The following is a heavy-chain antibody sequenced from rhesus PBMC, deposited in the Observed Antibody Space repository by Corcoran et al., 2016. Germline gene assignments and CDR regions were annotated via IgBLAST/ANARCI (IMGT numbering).Heavy chain of an antibody. CDR3: ARFGAAADE. D-gene: IGHD3-3*01. CDR2: IDPRDGEQ. CDR1: GNASTDYY. V-gene: IGHV1-111*02. Sequence: EVKLVQSGAEVKKPGASVQNSCKAYGNASTDYYLHWVRQAPGKGLDCVGPIDPRDGEQIHAHKSQGRVTITADTSANTAYLELSRLRSEDTAVYYCARFGAAADEWGQGVLVNVSS. J-gene: IGHJ4*01.